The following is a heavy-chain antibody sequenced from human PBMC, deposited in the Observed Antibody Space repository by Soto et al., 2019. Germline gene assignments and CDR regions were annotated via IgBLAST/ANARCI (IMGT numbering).Heavy chain of an antibody. Sequence: GSLRLSCAASGFTFSSYAMRWVRQAPGKGLEWVSAISGSGGSTYYGDSVKARFTISRDNSKNTLYLQMNSLRAEDTAVYYWAKDRAVGAFDIWDQGTMLTVSS. CDR1: GFTFSSYA. D-gene: IGHD6-19*01. CDR3: AKDRAVGAFDI. J-gene: IGHJ3*02. CDR2: ISGSGGST. V-gene: IGHV3-23*01.